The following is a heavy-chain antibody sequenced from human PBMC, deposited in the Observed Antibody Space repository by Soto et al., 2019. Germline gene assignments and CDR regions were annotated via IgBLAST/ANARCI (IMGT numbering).Heavy chain of an antibody. CDR1: GLTFTRAW. J-gene: IGHJ4*01. CDR3: TTDSDFTTRLVRFDF. V-gene: IGHV3-15*07. Sequence: EVHLVESGGDLVEPGGSLRLSCVVSGLTFTRAWINWVRQAPGKGLEWVGRIKSKIDGGTTDFAAPVKGRFAISRDDSRDIVYLQMGNLKIEDTAVYYCTTDSDFTTRLVRFDFWGLGTLVTVSS. D-gene: IGHD4-17*01. CDR2: IKSKIDGGTT.